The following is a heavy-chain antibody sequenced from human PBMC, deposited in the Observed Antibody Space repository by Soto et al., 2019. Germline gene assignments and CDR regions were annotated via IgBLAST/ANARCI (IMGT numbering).Heavy chain of an antibody. D-gene: IGHD3-3*01. Sequence: HPGGSLRLSCAASGFTFSNYAMNWVRQAPGKGLEWVSAISGSGGSTYYADSVKGRFTISRDNSKNTLYLQMNSLRAEDTAVYYCEKMYYYFWNSYPYYFDYWGQGXLVTVSS. CDR2: ISGSGGST. J-gene: IGHJ4*02. CDR1: GFTFSNYA. V-gene: IGHV3-23*01. CDR3: EKMYYYFWNSYPYYFDY.